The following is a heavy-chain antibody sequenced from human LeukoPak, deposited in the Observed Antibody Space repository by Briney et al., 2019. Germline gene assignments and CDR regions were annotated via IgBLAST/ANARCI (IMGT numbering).Heavy chain of an antibody. CDR1: GGSISSVDKY. J-gene: IGHJ4*02. D-gene: IGHD7-27*01. CDR2: VHYSGTT. V-gene: IGHV4-30-4*01. Sequence: SQTLSLTCTVSGGSISSVDKYWSGIRQSPGKGLEWIGNVHYSGTTYYNPSLKSRLTISLDTSKNQFSLKVNSVTAADTAVYYCARDWHLGYWGQGTLVTVSS. CDR3: ARDWHLGY.